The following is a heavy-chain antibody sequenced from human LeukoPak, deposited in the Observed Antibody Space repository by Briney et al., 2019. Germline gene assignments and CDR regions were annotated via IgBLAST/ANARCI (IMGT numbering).Heavy chain of an antibody. CDR3: AREPYQANWFDP. J-gene: IGHJ5*02. CDR1: GGSINSYY. Sequence: KTSETLSLTCTVSGGSINSYYWSWIRQPPGKGLEWIGFLYYNGTTNYTPSLKSRVTISVDTSKNQFSLKLSSVTAADTAVYYCAREPYQANWFDPWGQGTLVTVSS. V-gene: IGHV4-59*12. CDR2: LYYNGTT. D-gene: IGHD2-2*01.